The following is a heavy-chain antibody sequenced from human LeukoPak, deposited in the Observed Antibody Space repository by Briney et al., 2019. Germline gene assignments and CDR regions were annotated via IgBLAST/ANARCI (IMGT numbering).Heavy chain of an antibody. CDR2: IYASGST. CDR3: ARGSSSNWNILDY. V-gene: IGHV4-4*07. Sequence: SETLSLTCTVCGGSISSYYWTWMRQPAGKGLEWIGRIYASGSTNYNPSLKSRISTSVDTSKNQFSLKLRSVTAADTAVYYCARGSSSNWNILDYWGQGTLVTVSS. CDR1: GGSISSYY. D-gene: IGHD6-13*01. J-gene: IGHJ4*02.